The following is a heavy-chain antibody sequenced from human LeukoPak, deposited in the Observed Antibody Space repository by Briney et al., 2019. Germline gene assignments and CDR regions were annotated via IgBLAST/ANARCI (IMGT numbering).Heavy chain of an antibody. Sequence: GESLKISCKGSGYSINNYWNGWVRQMPGKGLEWMGIIYPADSDIRYSPSFQGQVTISADKSTSTAYLQWSSLKASDTAMYYCARQEYCSGGSCYTWFDPWGQGTLVTVSS. CDR2: IYPADSDI. CDR3: ARQEYCSGGSCYTWFDP. V-gene: IGHV5-51*01. CDR1: GYSINNYW. D-gene: IGHD2-15*01. J-gene: IGHJ5*02.